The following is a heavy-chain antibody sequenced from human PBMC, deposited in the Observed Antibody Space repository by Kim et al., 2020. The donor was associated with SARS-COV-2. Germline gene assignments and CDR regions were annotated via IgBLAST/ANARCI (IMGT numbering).Heavy chain of an antibody. CDR1: GGSFSGYY. CDR2: INHSGST. V-gene: IGHV4-34*01. D-gene: IGHD3-10*01. CDR3: ARYYYGSGSYYYNWFDP. J-gene: IGHJ5*02. Sequence: SETLSLTCAVYGGSFSGYYWSWIRQPPGKGLEWIGEINHSGSTNYNPSLKSRVTISVDTSKNQFSLKLSSVTAADTAVYYWARYYYGSGSYYYNWFDPWG.